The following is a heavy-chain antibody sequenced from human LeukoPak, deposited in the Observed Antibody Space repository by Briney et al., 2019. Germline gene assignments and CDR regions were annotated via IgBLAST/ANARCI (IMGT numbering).Heavy chain of an antibody. D-gene: IGHD6-19*01. J-gene: IGHJ4*02. CDR3: ARGSAVAGIVDY. CDR2: INHSGNT. Sequence: PSETLSLTCAVYGGSFSGYYWSWIRQPPGKGLEWIGEINHSGNTNYNPSLKSRVTISVDTSKNQFSLKLSSVTAADTAVYYCARGSAVAGIVDYWGQGTLVTVSS. V-gene: IGHV4-34*01. CDR1: GGSFSGYY.